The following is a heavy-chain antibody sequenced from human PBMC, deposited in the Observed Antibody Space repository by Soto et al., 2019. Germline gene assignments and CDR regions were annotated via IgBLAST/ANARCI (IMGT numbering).Heavy chain of an antibody. D-gene: IGHD6-19*01. Sequence: SETLSLTCGVYGGSFRNYYWSWIRQPAGKGLEWIGRIYTSGSTNYNPSLKSRVTMSVDTSKNQFSLKLSSVTAADTAVYYCARDGAGIAVAGSFDYWGQGTLVTVSS. CDR1: GGSFRNYY. J-gene: IGHJ4*02. CDR2: IYTSGST. V-gene: IGHV4-4*07. CDR3: ARDGAGIAVAGSFDY.